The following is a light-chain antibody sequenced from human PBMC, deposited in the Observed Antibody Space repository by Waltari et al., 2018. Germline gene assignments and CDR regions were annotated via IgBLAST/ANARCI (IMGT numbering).Light chain of an antibody. CDR1: SIDIGDYNY. Sequence: QSALTQPPSASGSPGQSVTISCPGTSIDIGDYNYVSCHQQHPDQAPNIIISDVSKRASGVPDRFSGYKSGNTASLTVSGLQAADEADYYCSSYAGSNHLLFGGGTKLTVL. CDR3: SSYAGSNHLL. CDR2: DVS. V-gene: IGLV2-8*01. J-gene: IGLJ2*01.